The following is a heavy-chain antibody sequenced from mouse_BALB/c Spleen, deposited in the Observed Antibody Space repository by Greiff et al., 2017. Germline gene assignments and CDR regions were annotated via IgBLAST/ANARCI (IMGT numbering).Heavy chain of an antibody. D-gene: IGHD2-4*01. J-gene: IGHJ2*01. CDR1: GYTFSSYW. Sequence: QVQLQQSGAELMKPGASVKISCKATGYTFSSYWIEWVKQRPGHGLEWIGEILPGSGSTNYNEKFKGKATFTADTSSNTAYMQLSSLTSEDSAVYYCARRYYDYDVGFDYWGQGTTLTVSS. CDR3: ARRYYDYDVGFDY. V-gene: IGHV1-9*01. CDR2: ILPGSGST.